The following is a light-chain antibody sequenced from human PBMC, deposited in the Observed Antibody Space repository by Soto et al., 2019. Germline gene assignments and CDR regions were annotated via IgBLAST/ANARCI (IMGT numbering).Light chain of an antibody. V-gene: IGLV2-14*03. CDR3: SSYTSSSTLGV. CDR2: DVN. CDR1: SSDVGGYNY. Sequence: QSALTQPASESGSPGQSITISCTGSSSDVGGYNYVSWYQQHPGKAPQLILYDVNNRPSGVSDRFSGSKSGNTAALTISGLQAEDEADYYCSSYTSSSTLGVFGGGTKVTVL. J-gene: IGLJ3*02.